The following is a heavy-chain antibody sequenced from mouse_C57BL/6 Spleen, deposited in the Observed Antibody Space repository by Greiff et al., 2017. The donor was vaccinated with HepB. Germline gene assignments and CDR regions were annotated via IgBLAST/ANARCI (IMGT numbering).Heavy chain of an antibody. J-gene: IGHJ3*01. CDR1: GFTFSSYA. CDR2: ISDGGSYT. V-gene: IGHV5-4*01. CDR3: ARDYYGTLY. D-gene: IGHD1-1*01. Sequence: EVHLVESGGGLVKPGGSLKLSCAASGFTFSSYAMSWVRQTPEKRLEWVATISDGGSYTYYPDNVKGRFTISRDNAKNNLYLQMSHLKSEDTAMYYCARDYYGTLYWGQGTLVTVSA.